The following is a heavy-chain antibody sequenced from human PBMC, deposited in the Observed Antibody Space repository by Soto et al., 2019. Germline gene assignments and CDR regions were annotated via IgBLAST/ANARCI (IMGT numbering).Heavy chain of an antibody. D-gene: IGHD1-7*01. CDR3: ARGHVMVTGTNSYGMDV. V-gene: IGHV4-61*08. CDR2: IYYSGIT. J-gene: IGHJ6*02. CDR1: GGSISTSGYY. Sequence: SETLSLTCTVSGGSISTSGYYWSWILQHPGTDLEWILNIYYSGITNYNPSLKSRVTISVDTSKNQFSLKLSSVTAADTAVYYCARGHVMVTGTNSYGMDVWGQGTTVTVS.